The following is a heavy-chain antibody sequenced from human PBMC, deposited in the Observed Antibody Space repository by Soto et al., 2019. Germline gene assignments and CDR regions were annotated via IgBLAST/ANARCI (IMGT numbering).Heavy chain of an antibody. V-gene: IGHV1-2*02. Sequence: QLHLVQSGAVVKKPGASVTVSCSASGYPVTAYYMHWVRQAPGRGLEWMGGINPATGAAKYTQTFQGRVTMPRTPPTSTVFMELSGLTSEATAVFYCARGGGVGVAGSAAFDMWGQGTLVTVSS. CDR1: GYPVTAYY. D-gene: IGHD3-3*01. CDR3: ARGGGVGVAGSAAFDM. J-gene: IGHJ3*02. CDR2: INPATGAA.